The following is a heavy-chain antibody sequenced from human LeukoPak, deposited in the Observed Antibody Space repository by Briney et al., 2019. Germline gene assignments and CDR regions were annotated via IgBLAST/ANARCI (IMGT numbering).Heavy chain of an antibody. J-gene: IGHJ3*02. CDR1: GFIFNNYW. CDR2: IKQDGSEK. Sequence: GGSLRLSCAASGFIFNNYWMSWVRQAPGKGLEWVANIKQDGSEKYYVDSVKGRFTISRDNAKNSLYLQMNSLRAEDTAVYYCAREGSSYVEGDAFDIWGRGTLVTVSS. CDR3: AREGSSYVEGDAFDI. D-gene: IGHD3-22*01. V-gene: IGHV3-7*01.